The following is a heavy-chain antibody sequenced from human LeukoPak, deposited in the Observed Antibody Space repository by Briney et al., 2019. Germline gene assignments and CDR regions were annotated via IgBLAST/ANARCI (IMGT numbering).Heavy chain of an antibody. CDR1: GFTVSSNY. Sequence: GGSLRLSCAASGFTVSSNYMSWVRQAPGKGLEWVSVIYSGGSTYYADSVKGRFTISRDNPKNTLYLQMNSLRAEDTAVYYCARSWRYSSSWLMGFDYWGQGTLVTVSS. CDR3: ARSWRYSSSWLMGFDY. CDR2: IYSGGST. V-gene: IGHV3-66*01. J-gene: IGHJ4*02. D-gene: IGHD6-13*01.